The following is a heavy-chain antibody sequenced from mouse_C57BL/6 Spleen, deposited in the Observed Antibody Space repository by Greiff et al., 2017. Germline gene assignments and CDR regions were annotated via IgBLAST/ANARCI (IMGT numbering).Heavy chain of an antibody. CDR2: ISNGGGST. Sequence: EVQVVESGGGLVQPGGSLKLSCAASGFTFSDYYMYWVRQTPEKRLEWVAYISNGGGSTYYPDTVKGRFTISRDNAKNTLYLQMSRLKSEDTAMYYCARQTLLGGYFDVWGTGTTVTVSS. D-gene: IGHD2-1*01. CDR3: ARQTLLGGYFDV. J-gene: IGHJ1*03. V-gene: IGHV5-12*01. CDR1: GFTFSDYY.